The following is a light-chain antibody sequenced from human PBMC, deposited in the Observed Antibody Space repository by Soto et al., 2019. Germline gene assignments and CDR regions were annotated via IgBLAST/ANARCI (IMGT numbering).Light chain of an antibody. CDR3: QQYGTSPRT. J-gene: IGKJ2*01. V-gene: IGKV3-20*01. CDR2: GAS. CDR1: QSVTSNY. Sequence: EIVLTQSPGTLSLSPGERATLSCRASQSVTSNYIAWYQHKPGQAPRLLIYGASSRATGIPDRFSGSGAGTDFALTISRLEPEDFAVYYCQQYGTSPRTFGQGTKLEIK.